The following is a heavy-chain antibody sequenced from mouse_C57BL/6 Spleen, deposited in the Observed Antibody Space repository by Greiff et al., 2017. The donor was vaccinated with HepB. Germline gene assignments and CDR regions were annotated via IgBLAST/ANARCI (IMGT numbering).Heavy chain of an antibody. D-gene: IGHD1-1*01. J-gene: IGHJ3*01. Sequence: QVQLKQSGPGLVQPSQSLSITCTVSGFSFTSYGVHWVRQSPGKGLEWLGVIWRGGSTDYNAAFMSRLSITKDNSKSQVFFKMNSLQADDTAIYYCAKGDYYGSSQAWFAYWGQGTLVTVSA. V-gene: IGHV2-5*01. CDR1: GFSFTSYG. CDR3: AKGDYYGSSQAWFAY. CDR2: IWRGGST.